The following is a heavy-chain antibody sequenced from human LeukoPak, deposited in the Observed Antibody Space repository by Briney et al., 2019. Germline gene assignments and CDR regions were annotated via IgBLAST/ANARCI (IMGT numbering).Heavy chain of an antibody. CDR3: ARSAIFGVVIISDY. D-gene: IGHD3-3*01. CDR1: GYTFTIYG. Sequence: ASVTVSCKASGYTFTIYGISWVRQAPGQGLEWMGWISAYNGNTNYAQKLQGRVTMTTDTSTSTAYMELRSLRSEDTAVYYCARSAIFGVVIISDYWGQGTLVTVSS. V-gene: IGHV1-18*01. J-gene: IGHJ4*02. CDR2: ISAYNGNT.